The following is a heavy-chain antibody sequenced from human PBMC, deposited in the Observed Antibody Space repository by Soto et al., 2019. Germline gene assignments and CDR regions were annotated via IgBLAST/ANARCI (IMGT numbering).Heavy chain of an antibody. Sequence: SETLSLTCAVYGGSFSGYYWSWIRQPPGKGLEWIGEINHSGSTNYNPSLKSRVTISVDTSKNQFSLKLSSVTAADTAVYYCARGIEVIAVAGTGFDYWGQGTLVTVSS. CDR3: ARGIEVIAVAGTGFDY. CDR1: GGSFSGYY. CDR2: INHSGST. J-gene: IGHJ4*02. V-gene: IGHV4-34*01. D-gene: IGHD6-19*01.